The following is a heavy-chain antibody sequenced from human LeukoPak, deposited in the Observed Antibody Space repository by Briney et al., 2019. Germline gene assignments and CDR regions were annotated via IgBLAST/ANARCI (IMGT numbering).Heavy chain of an antibody. CDR3: ARDQFGGQLALLDY. CDR1: GFTFSSYA. Sequence: RGSLRLSCAASGFTFSSYAMHWVRQAPGKGLEWVAVISYDGSNKYYADSVKGRFTISRDNSKNTLYLQMNSLRAEDTAVYYCARDQFGGQLALLDYWGQGTLVTVSS. CDR2: ISYDGSNK. D-gene: IGHD6-6*01. J-gene: IGHJ4*02. V-gene: IGHV3-30-3*01.